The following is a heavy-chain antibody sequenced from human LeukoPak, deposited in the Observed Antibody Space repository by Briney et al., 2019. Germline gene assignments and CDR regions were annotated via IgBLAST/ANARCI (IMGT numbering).Heavy chain of an antibody. CDR2: INHSGST. V-gene: IGHV4-34*01. CDR1: GGSFSGYY. Sequence: SETLSLTCAVYGGSFSGYYWSWIRQPPGKGLEWIGEINHSGSTNYNPSLKSRVTRSVDTSKSQFSLKLSSVTAADTAVYYCARGWDIVVVPAAIGDPFDYWGQGTLVTVSS. CDR3: ARGWDIVVVPAAIGDPFDY. J-gene: IGHJ4*02. D-gene: IGHD2-2*01.